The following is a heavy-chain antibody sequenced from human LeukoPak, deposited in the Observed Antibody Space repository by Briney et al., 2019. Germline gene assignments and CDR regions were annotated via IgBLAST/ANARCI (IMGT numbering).Heavy chain of an antibody. Sequence: SETLSLTCTVSGGSISRYYRSWIRQPPGKGLEWIGCIYYSGSTNYNPSLKSRVTISVDTSKNHFSLKLSSVTAADTAVYYCARAGQGDFWSGLRYFVYWGQGTLVTVSS. V-gene: IGHV4-59*01. J-gene: IGHJ4*02. CDR2: IYYSGST. D-gene: IGHD3-3*01. CDR3: ARAGQGDFWSGLRYFVY. CDR1: GGSISRYY.